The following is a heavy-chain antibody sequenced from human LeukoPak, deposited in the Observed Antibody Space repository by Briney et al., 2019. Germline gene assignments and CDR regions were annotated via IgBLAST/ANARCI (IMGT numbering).Heavy chain of an antibody. CDR3: ARELRTFDS. Sequence: PGGSLSLSCAVSGLPFSSYWMTWVRQAPRKGREWVANIKQNGDELNNVDSVDNRFTISRDNAKYTLYLHMTTLRAEDTSVYYCARELRTFDSWGQGTVVTVSA. J-gene: IGHJ4*02. D-gene: IGHD3-16*01. CDR1: GLPFSSYW. V-gene: IGHV3-7*01. CDR2: IKQNGDEL.